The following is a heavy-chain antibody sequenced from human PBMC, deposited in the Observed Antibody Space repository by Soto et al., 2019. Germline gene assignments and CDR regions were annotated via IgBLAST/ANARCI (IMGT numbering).Heavy chain of an antibody. CDR2: INHSGST. J-gene: IGHJ6*02. D-gene: IGHD5-18*01. V-gene: IGHV4-34*01. Sequence: QVQLQQWGAGLLNLSETLSLTCAVYGGSFSGYFWTWIRQPPGKGLEWIGEINHSGSTNSNPSLKSRVPLSVDPSKSQFSLRLSSVTAADTAVYYCARWGGVRDDSYGLVGGGMDVWGQGTTVTVSS. CDR1: GGSFSGYF. CDR3: ARWGGVRDDSYGLVGGGMDV.